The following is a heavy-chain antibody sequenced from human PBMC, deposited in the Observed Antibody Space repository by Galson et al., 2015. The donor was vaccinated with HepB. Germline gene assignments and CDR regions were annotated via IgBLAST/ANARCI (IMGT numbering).Heavy chain of an antibody. CDR1: GGPISNSNYY. CDR3: ARAPISSGVVHAFDI. Sequence: ETLSLTCTVSGGPISNSNYYWGWISQPPGKGLEWIGTISYSGGTYYNSSLKSRVTISVDPSKNHLSLKLTSVTAADTAVYYCARAPISSGVVHAFDIWGQGTMVTVSS. D-gene: IGHD3-3*01. CDR2: ISYSGGT. V-gene: IGHV4-39*02. J-gene: IGHJ3*02.